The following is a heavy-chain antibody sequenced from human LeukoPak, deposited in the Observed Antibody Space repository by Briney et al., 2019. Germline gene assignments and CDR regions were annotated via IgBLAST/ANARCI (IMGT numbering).Heavy chain of an antibody. D-gene: IGHD2-15*01. J-gene: IGHJ6*03. CDR1: GYTFTSYA. Sequence: GASVKVSCKASGYTFTSYAMHWVRQAPGQRLEWMGWINAGNGNTKYSQEFQGRVTITRDTSATTTYMELSGLRSEDMAVYYCARGRGTPGSNRGFYFHYYMDVWGKGTTVIVSS. V-gene: IGHV1-3*03. CDR3: ARGRGTPGSNRGFYFHYYMDV. CDR2: INAGNGNT.